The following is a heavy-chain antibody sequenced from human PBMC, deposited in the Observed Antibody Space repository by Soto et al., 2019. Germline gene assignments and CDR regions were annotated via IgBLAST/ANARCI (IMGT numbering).Heavy chain of an antibody. CDR3: SRDFASGGYDF. V-gene: IGHV3-53*01. J-gene: IGHJ4*02. CDR1: GFSVSSTY. D-gene: IGHD5-12*01. Sequence: GGSLRLSCAASGFSVSSTYMSWVRQAPGKGLEWVSTLSDGGSSHYADSVTGRFSVSRDNSKNTLYLQMSGLRADDTAIYYCSRDFASGGYDFRGQGPQIPVST. CDR2: LSDGGSS.